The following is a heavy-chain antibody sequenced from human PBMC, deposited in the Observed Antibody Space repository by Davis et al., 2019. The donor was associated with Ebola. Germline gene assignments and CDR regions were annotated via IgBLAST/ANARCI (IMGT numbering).Heavy chain of an antibody. D-gene: IGHD4-17*01. Sequence: GESLKISCKGSGNSFTNLWIGWVRQMPGKGLEWMGLIYTGDSDTRYSPSFRGQVIISADKSIRTAYLQWSALKASDTAMYYCARGAGDGDYVDYWGQGTLVTVSS. J-gene: IGHJ4*02. CDR2: IYTGDSDT. CDR3: ARGAGDGDYVDY. V-gene: IGHV5-51*01. CDR1: GNSFTNLW.